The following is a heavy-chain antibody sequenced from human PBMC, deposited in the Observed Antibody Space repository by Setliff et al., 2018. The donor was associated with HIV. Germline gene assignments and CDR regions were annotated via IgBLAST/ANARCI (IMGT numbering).Heavy chain of an antibody. CDR1: GGSINSGGYY. Sequence: SETLSLTCTVSGGSINSGGYYWTWVRQHPGKGLQWIGYIYYIGGAYYNPSLESRVTISLDTSKNHFFLNLSSVTAADTAVYYCARGYGAAGGGYWGQGTLVTVSS. CDR3: ARGYGAAGGGY. CDR2: IYYIGGA. J-gene: IGHJ4*02. V-gene: IGHV4-31*03. D-gene: IGHD6-25*01.